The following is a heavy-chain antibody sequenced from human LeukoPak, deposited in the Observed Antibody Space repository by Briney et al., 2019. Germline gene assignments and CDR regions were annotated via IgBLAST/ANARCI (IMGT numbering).Heavy chain of an antibody. CDR2: IDHSGST. D-gene: IGHD3-10*01. J-gene: IGHJ3*02. V-gene: IGHV4-34*01. Sequence: TSETLSLTCAVYDESFSGYYCSWIRQPPRKGLEWIGEIDHSGSTNYNPSLQSRVTISVDTSKNQFSLKVSSVSAADTVVYYCARGNRPYGEHEAFDIWGHGTTVTVSP. CDR3: ARGNRPYGEHEAFDI. CDR1: DESFSGYY.